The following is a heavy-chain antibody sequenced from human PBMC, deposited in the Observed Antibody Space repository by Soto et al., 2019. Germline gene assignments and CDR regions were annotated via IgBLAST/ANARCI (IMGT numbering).Heavy chain of an antibody. CDR3: ASYTSYFDL. CDR1: GGSISSYY. Sequence: QVQLQESGPGLVKSSETLSLTCTVSGGSISSYYWSWIRQPPGKGLEWIGYIYYSGSTNYNPSLMSRVTISVATSKNQFSLTLSSVTAAHTPLYYCASYTSYFDLWGPATLVTVSS. D-gene: IGHD4-4*01. V-gene: IGHV4-59*01. CDR2: IYYSGST. J-gene: IGHJ2*01.